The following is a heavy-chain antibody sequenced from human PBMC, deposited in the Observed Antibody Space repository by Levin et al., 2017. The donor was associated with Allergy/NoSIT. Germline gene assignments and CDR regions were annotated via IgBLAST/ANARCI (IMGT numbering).Heavy chain of an antibody. D-gene: IGHD1-1*01. CDR1: GITFRNHA. V-gene: IGHV3-23*01. J-gene: IGHJ1*01. CDR2: IEGSGGNP. CDR3: VSDPNWDEAC. Sequence: GGSLRLSCVASGITFRNHAMTWARQAPGKGLEWVSDIEGSGGNPHYADSVKGRFTISRDNSKNTLYLQMNSLRVEDTAVYVCVSDPNWDEACWGQGTLVTVSS.